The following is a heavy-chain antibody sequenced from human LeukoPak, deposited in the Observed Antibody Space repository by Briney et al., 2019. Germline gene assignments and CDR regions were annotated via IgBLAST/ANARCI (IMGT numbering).Heavy chain of an antibody. CDR2: ILHSGST. CDR1: GVSVSTNDW. J-gene: IGHJ4*02. D-gene: IGHD6-13*01. V-gene: IGHV4-4*02. Sequence: SETLSLTCAVSGVSVSTNDWWSWVRQPPGEGLEWIGEILHSGSTTYTASLKSRISISMDKSKNQVTLKLSSVTAADTAVYYCARRGSISSGGTPELRYWGQGTLVTVSS. CDR3: ARRGSISSGGTPELRY.